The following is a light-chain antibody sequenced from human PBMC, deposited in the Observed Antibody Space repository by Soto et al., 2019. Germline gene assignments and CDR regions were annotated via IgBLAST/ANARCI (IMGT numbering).Light chain of an antibody. V-gene: IGKV1-39*01. CDR1: QRITTY. J-gene: IGKJ2*01. Sequence: QMTQSPSSLSASVGDRVTITCRASQRITTYLNWYQQKPGEAPKLLISTSGTLQRGVPSRFRGSGSGTDFSLTITALRPEDFATYFGQQTYSTPYTFGQGTKLEIK. CDR3: QQTYSTPYT. CDR2: TSG.